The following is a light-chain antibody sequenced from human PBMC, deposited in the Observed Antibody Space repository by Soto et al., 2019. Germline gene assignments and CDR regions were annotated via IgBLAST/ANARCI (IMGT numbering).Light chain of an antibody. CDR1: QSISSY. J-gene: IGKJ2*01. CDR3: QQSYSTPYT. V-gene: IGKV1-39*01. CDR2: DAS. Sequence: DSQMTQSPSSLSASVGDRVTITCRASQSISSYLNWYQKKPGKATQLLIYDASSLQSGVPSSFSGSGSGTDFTLTISSLQPEDFATYYCQQSYSTPYTVGQGTKLEIK.